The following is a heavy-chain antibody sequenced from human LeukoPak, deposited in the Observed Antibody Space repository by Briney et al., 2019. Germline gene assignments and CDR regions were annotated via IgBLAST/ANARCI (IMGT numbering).Heavy chain of an antibody. D-gene: IGHD6-6*01. CDR1: GFTFSGFW. CDR3: ARSSYSSSSSV. Sequence: GGSLRLSCAVSGFTFSGFWMSWSRQAPGKGLEWVASINSDGSEGYYVDVVKGRFTISRDNAKNSLYLQINSLRAEDTAVYYCARSSYSSSSSVWGQGTMVTVSS. V-gene: IGHV3-7*03. CDR2: INSDGSEG. J-gene: IGHJ3*01.